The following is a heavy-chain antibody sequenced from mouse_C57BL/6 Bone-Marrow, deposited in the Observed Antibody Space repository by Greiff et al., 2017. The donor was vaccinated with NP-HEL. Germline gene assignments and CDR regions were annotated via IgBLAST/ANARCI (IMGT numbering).Heavy chain of an antibody. D-gene: IGHD2-3*01. CDR1: GFTFSSYG. CDR3: ARLEDVYYPFFDV. J-gene: IGHJ2*01. Sequence: EVHLVESGGDLVKPGGSLKLSCAASGFTFSSYGMSWVRQTPDKRLEWVATISSGGSYTSYPDSVKGRFTISRDNAQSTLYLQMSSLKSEDTAMYYCARLEDVYYPFFDVWGTGTTLTVSS. V-gene: IGHV5-6*01. CDR2: ISSGGSYT.